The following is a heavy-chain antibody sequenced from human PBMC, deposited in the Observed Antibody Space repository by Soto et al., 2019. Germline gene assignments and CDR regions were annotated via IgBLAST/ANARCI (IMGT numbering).Heavy chain of an antibody. V-gene: IGHV3-74*01. Sequence: EVQLMESGGGLVQPGGSLRLSCAASGFTFTSYWMQWFRQAPGEGLVWVSRINGDGTYTRYADSVKGRFTISRDNAKDTLYLQMTSLRDEDTAVYYCARERGPHCTGCGGKGTLVTFSS. CDR2: INGDGTYT. CDR1: GFTFTSYW. J-gene: IGHJ4*02. CDR3: ARERGPHCTGC. D-gene: IGHD6-19*01.